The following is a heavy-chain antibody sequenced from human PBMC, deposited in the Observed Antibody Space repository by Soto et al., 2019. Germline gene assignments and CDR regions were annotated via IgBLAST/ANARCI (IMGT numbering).Heavy chain of an antibody. CDR2: FSGSGGST. CDR3: AKDGSYYDFDY. CDR1: GFTFSTYS. Sequence: PGGSLRLSCAASGFTFSTYSMSWVRQAPGKGLEWVSSFSGSGGSTYYADSVKGRFTISRDNSKNTLYLRMDSLRAEDTAVYYWAKDGSYYDFDYWGQGTLVTVSS. J-gene: IGHJ4*02. V-gene: IGHV3-23*01. D-gene: IGHD3-3*01.